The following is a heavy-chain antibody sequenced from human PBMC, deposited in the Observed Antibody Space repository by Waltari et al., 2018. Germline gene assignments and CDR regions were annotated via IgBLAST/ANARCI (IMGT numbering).Heavy chain of an antibody. CDR3: ARDGCSNGVCYMKY. CDR1: GFSVSGSY. J-gene: IGHJ4*02. Sequence: EVQLVASGGGLIQPGGSLRLSCAASGFSVSGSYMTWVRQPPGKGLEWVSTLYGDGSTYYADSVKGRFAISGDNSKNTLYLQVDGLRVEDTAVYFCARDGCSNGVCYMKYWGQGTLVTVSS. D-gene: IGHD2-8*01. V-gene: IGHV3-53*01. CDR2: LYGDGST.